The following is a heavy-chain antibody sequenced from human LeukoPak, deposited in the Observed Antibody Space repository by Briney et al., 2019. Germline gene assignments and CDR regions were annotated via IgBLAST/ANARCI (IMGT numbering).Heavy chain of an antibody. CDR2: ISGSGGST. Sequence: PGGSLRLSCAASGFTFTSYAMTWVRQAPGKGLEWVSAISGSGGSTYYADSVKGRFTISRDNSKNTLYLQMNSLRAEDTVVYYCAKGSVVGRNYFDYWGQGTLVTVSS. V-gene: IGHV3-23*01. J-gene: IGHJ4*02. CDR1: GFTFTSYA. D-gene: IGHD2-15*01. CDR3: AKGSVVGRNYFDY.